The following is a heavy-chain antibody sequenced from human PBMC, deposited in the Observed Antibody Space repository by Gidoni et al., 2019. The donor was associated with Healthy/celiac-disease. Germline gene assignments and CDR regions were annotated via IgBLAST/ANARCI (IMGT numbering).Heavy chain of an antibody. V-gene: IGHV4-59*01. CDR1: GGSISSYY. Sequence: QVQLQESGPGLVKPSETLSLTCTVSGGSISSYYWSWIRQPPGKGLEWIGYIYYSGSTNYNPSLKSRVIISVDTSKNQFSLKLSSVTAADTAVYYCARGQGVTHFDYWGQGTLVTVSS. CDR3: ARGQGVTHFDY. CDR2: IYYSGST. D-gene: IGHD5-18*01. J-gene: IGHJ4*02.